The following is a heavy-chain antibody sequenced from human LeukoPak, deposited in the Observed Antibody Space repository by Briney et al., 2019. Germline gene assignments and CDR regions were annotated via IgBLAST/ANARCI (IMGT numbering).Heavy chain of an antibody. CDR1: GFTFSNYA. CDR3: AKNIRQLGNYYYYMDV. D-gene: IGHD1-1*01. CDR2: ISGTGANT. Sequence: GGSLRLSCAVSGFTFSNYAMSWVRQAPGKGPEWVSAISGTGANTFYADSVKGRFTISRDNSKNTLYLQMNSLRAEDTAIYYCAKNIRQLGNYYYYMDVWGKGTTVTVSS. J-gene: IGHJ6*03. V-gene: IGHV3-23*01.